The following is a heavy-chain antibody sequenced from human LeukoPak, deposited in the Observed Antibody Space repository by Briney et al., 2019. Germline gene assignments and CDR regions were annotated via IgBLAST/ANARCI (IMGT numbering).Heavy chain of an antibody. D-gene: IGHD3-3*01. V-gene: IGHV1-8*01. CDR3: ARVDNDFWSGYYSFDY. J-gene: IGHJ4*02. CDR1: GYTLTNYD. Sequence: ASVKVSCKASGYTLTNYDINWVRQATGQGLEWMGWMNPNSGNTGYAQKFQGRVTMTRNTSTSTAYMELTSLRSEDTAVYYCARVDNDFWSGYYSFDYWGQGALVTVSS. CDR2: MNPNSGNT.